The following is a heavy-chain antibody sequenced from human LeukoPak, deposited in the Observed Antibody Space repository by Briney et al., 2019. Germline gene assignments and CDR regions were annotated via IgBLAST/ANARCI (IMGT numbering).Heavy chain of an antibody. CDR1: GGSISSYY. V-gene: IGHV4-4*07. Sequence: SETLSLTCTVSGGSISSYYWSWIRQPAGKGLEWIGRMYTSGSTNYNPSLKSRVTISVDTSKNQFSLKLSSVTAEDTAVYYCARESSAVEMATMGGDYYYYYYMDVWGKGTTVTISS. D-gene: IGHD5-24*01. CDR3: ARESSAVEMATMGGDYYYYYYMDV. CDR2: MYTSGST. J-gene: IGHJ6*03.